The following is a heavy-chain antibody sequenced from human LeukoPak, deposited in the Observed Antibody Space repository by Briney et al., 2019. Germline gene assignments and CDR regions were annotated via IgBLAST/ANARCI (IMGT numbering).Heavy chain of an antibody. V-gene: IGHV1-69*10. CDR2: IIPILGIA. CDR1: GGTFSSYA. Sequence: SVTVSCKASGGTFSSYAISWVRQAPGQGLEWMGRIIPILGIANYAQKFQGRVTITADKSTSTAYMELSSLRSEDTAVYYCARDPPPYCSGGSCYGVWFDYWGQGTLVTVSS. D-gene: IGHD2-15*01. J-gene: IGHJ4*02. CDR3: ARDPPPYCSGGSCYGVWFDY.